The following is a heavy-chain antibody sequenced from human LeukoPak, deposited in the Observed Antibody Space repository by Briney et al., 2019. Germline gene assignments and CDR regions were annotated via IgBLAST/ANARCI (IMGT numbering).Heavy chain of an antibody. Sequence: ASVTVSCTASGYTFTGYYMHWVRQAPGQGLEWMGWINPNSGGTNYAQKFQGRVTMTRDTSISTAYMELSRLRSDDTAVYYCARVDIAAAGTDWFDPWGQGTLVTVSS. CDR3: ARVDIAAAGTDWFDP. J-gene: IGHJ5*02. D-gene: IGHD6-13*01. CDR2: INPNSGGT. CDR1: GYTFTGYY. V-gene: IGHV1-2*02.